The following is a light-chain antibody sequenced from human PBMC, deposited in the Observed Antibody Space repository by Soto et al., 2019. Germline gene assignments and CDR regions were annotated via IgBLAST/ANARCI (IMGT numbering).Light chain of an antibody. J-gene: IGKJ1*01. CDR1: QSINYW. CDR2: DAS. V-gene: IGKV1-5*01. CDR3: QHYNGYSPWT. Sequence: DSQMTQSPSTLSASVGDRVTITCRASQSINYWLAWYQQRPGKAPKLLIYDASTLHSGAPSRFSGSGSGTDFTLTITDLQPDDFATYYCQHYNGYSPWTFGLGTKVDTK.